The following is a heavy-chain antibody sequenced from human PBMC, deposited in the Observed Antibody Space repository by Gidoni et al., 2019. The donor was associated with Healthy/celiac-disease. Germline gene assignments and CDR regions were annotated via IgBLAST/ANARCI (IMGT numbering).Heavy chain of an antibody. CDR2: IYYSGST. J-gene: IGHJ3*02. CDR1: GGAIRSYY. Sequence: QVQLQESGPGLVKPSETLSLTCTVAGGAIRSYYWSWIRQPPGKGLEWIGYIYYSGSTNYNPSLKSRVTISVDTSKNQFSLKLSSVTAADTAVYYCARRKVTMVQGVIVDAFDIWGQGTMVTVSS. D-gene: IGHD3-10*01. V-gene: IGHV4-59*01. CDR3: ARRKVTMVQGVIVDAFDI.